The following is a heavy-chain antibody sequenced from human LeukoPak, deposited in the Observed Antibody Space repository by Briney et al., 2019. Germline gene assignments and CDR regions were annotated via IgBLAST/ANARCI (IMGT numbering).Heavy chain of an antibody. V-gene: IGHV3-53*01. CDR2: IYSGGST. CDR3: AKKGQADDGGKPD. J-gene: IGHJ4*02. Sequence: GGSLRLSCAASGFTVSSNYMSWVRQAPGKGLERVSVIYSGGSTYYADSVKGRFTISRDNSKNTLYLQMNNLRVDDTAVYYCAKKGQADDGGKPDWGQGTLVTVSS. CDR1: GFTVSSNY.